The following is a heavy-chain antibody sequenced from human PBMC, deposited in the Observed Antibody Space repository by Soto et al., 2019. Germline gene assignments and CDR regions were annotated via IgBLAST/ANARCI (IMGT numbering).Heavy chain of an antibody. Sequence: EVQLLESGGGLVQPGGSLRLSCAASGFTFSSYAMSWVRQAPGKGLEWVSAISGSGGSTYYADSVKGRFTISRDNSKNTRYLQMNSLRAEDTAVYYCAKGGYYDSRFDYWGQGTLVTVSS. J-gene: IGHJ4*02. CDR1: GFTFSSYA. D-gene: IGHD3-22*01. CDR2: ISGSGGST. V-gene: IGHV3-23*01. CDR3: AKGGYYDSRFDY.